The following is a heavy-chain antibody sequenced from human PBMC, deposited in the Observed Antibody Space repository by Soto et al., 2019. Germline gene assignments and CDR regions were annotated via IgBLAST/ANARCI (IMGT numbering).Heavy chain of an antibody. CDR2: INHSGST. Sequence: TLSLTCAVYGGSFSGYYWSWIRQPPGKGLEWIGEINHSGSTNYNPSLKSRVTISVDTSKNQFFLKLSSVTAADTAVYYCARGTTVMNWGQGTLVTVSS. CDR3: ARGTTVMN. V-gene: IGHV4-34*01. J-gene: IGHJ4*02. D-gene: IGHD4-17*01. CDR1: GGSFSGYY.